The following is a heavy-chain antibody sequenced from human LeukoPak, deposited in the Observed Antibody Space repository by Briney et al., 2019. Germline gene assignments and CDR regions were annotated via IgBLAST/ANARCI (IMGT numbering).Heavy chain of an antibody. V-gene: IGHV3-23*01. CDR1: RFTFSSYA. J-gene: IGHJ6*03. D-gene: IGHD1-26*01. CDR2: ISGSGAST. Sequence: GGSLRLSCAASRFTFSSYAMSWVRQAPGKGLEWVSAISGSGASTYYADSVKGRFTVSRDNSKNTLYLQMNSLRAEDTAVYYCAKERGRRSYYVDYYYYMDAWGKGTTVTVSS. CDR3: AKERGRRSYYVDYYYYMDA.